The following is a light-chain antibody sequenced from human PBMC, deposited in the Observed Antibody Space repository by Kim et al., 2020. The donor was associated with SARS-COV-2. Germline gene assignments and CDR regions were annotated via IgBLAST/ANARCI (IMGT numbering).Light chain of an antibody. CDR2: LGY. Sequence: GEPASISYRTRQSLLHSNGYNYLVRYLQKPGQYPQLLMYLGYNQASGVPDMFNGSGSGTDFKLKISRVEAEDVGVYYCMQALPTPSFGQGNKRE. V-gene: IGKV2-28*01. J-gene: IGKJ2*01. CDR3: MQALPTPS. CDR1: QSLLHSNGYNY.